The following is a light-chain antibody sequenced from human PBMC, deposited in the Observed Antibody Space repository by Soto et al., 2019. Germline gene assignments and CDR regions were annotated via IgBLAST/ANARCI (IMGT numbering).Light chain of an antibody. Sequence: EIVLTQSPCTLSVSPGERVTLACRASQSVSSNYLAWYQQKPGQATRLLIYGASSRATGIPARVSGSGSGTDFTRTISRLESEDFAVYHCQQYCSSPLTFGGGTKVEIK. J-gene: IGKJ4*01. CDR1: QSVSSNY. V-gene: IGKV3-20*01. CDR3: QQYCSSPLT. CDR2: GAS.